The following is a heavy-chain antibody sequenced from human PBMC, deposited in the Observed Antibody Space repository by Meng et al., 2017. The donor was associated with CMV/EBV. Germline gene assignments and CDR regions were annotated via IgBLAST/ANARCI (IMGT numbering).Heavy chain of an antibody. CDR3: ARVTSRVAGAFDY. CDR2: IYYSGST. CDR1: GGSNSSGDYY. V-gene: IGHV4-30-4*08. J-gene: IGHJ4*02. D-gene: IGHD1-14*01. Sequence: QVPLQASGPGLVKPSQTLSLPCTVSGGSNSSGDYYWSWIRQPPGKGLEWIGYIYYSGSTYYNPSLKSRVTISVDTSKNQFSLKLSSVTAADTAVYYCARVTSRVAGAFDYWGQGTLVTVSS.